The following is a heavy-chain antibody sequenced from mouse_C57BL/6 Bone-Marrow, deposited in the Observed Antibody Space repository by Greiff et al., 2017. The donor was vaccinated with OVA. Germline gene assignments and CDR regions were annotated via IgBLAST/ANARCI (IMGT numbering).Heavy chain of an antibody. CDR3: ARISTGAMDY. CDR2: IHPNSGST. D-gene: IGHD1-1*01. V-gene: IGHV1-64*01. Sequence: QVQLQQPGAELVKPGASVKLSCKASGYTFTSYWMHWVKQRPGQGLEWIGMIHPNSGSTNYNEKFKSKAALTVDKSSSTAYMQRSSLTAEDSAVYYCARISTGAMDYWGQGTSVTVSS. CDR1: GYTFTSYW. J-gene: IGHJ4*01.